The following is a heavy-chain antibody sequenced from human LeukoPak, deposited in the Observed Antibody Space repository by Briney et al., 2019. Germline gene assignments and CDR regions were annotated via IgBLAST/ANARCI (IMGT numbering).Heavy chain of an antibody. Sequence: GGSLRLSCVVSGFTFSNYWMTWVRQAPGKGLEWVSAISGSGGSTYYADSVKGRFTISRDNSKNTLYLQMNSLRAEDTAVYYCAYYYGSIPFDYWGQGTLVTVSS. CDR2: ISGSGGST. CDR1: GFTFSNYW. CDR3: AYYYGSIPFDY. J-gene: IGHJ4*02. D-gene: IGHD3-10*01. V-gene: IGHV3-23*01.